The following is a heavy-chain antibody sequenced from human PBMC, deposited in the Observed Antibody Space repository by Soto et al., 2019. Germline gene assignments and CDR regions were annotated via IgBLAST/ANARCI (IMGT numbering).Heavy chain of an antibody. CDR3: ARRPQNYGVDV. CDR1: GASISTSGYY. J-gene: IGHJ6*02. CDR2: VSYSGST. V-gene: IGHV4-39*01. Sequence: SETLSLTCTVSGASISTSGYYWGWIRQPPGKRLEWIGTVSYSGSTYHNPSLKSRLTISIGTSKNQFSLKLSSVTAADPAVYYCARRPQNYGVDVWGQGTTVTVSS.